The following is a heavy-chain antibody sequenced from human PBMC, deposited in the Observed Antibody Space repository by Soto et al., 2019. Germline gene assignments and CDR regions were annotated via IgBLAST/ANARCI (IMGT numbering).Heavy chain of an antibody. CDR3: ARAPIMVRGVIDWFDP. Sequence: PSETLSLTCTVSGGSISSGGYYWGWIRHPPGKGLEWIGYIYYSGSTYYNPSLKSRVTISVDTSKNQFSLKLSSVTAADTAVYYCARAPIMVRGVIDWFDPWGQGTLVTVSS. CDR1: GGSISSGGYY. CDR2: IYYSGST. J-gene: IGHJ5*02. V-gene: IGHV4-30-4*01. D-gene: IGHD3-10*01.